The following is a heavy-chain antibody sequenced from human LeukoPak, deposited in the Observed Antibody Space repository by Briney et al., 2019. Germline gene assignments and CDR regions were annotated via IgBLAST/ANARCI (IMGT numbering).Heavy chain of an antibody. Sequence: GGSLRLSCAASGFTFRRYGMTWVRQAPGKGLEWVSSISGSGGNTYYADSVKGRFTISRDNFKNTLYLQMNSLRADDTAIYYCAKHQSSGGTYNWFDPWGQGTLVTVSS. CDR3: AKHQSSGGTYNWFDP. CDR2: ISGSGGNT. V-gene: IGHV3-23*01. CDR1: GFTFRRYG. J-gene: IGHJ5*02. D-gene: IGHD2-15*01.